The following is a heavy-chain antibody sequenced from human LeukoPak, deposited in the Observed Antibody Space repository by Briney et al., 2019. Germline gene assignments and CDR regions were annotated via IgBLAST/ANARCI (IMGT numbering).Heavy chain of an antibody. J-gene: IGHJ6*03. V-gene: IGHV3-23*01. D-gene: IGHD2-2*01. CDR1: GFIFNNYC. Sequence: GGSLTLSCAASGFIFNNYCLIWVRQAPGKGLEWVAAICNDGGGTNYADFVKGTFTISRDQAKNSTYLQMNSLRAEATAVYYCARVSFCSSSSCYRYMDVWGKGTTVTVSS. CDR2: ICNDGGGT. CDR3: ARVSFCSSSSCYRYMDV.